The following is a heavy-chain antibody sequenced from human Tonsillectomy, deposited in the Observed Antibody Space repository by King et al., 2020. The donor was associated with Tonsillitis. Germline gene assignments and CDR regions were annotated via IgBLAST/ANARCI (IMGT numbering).Heavy chain of an antibody. J-gene: IGHJ6*02. CDR2: IRYDGNNE. D-gene: IGHD4-17*01. Sequence: VQLVESGGGVVQPGGSLKLSCAASGFTFSSYGMHWVRQAPGKGLEWVAFIRYDGNNEYYADSVKGRFAISRDNSKNTLYLQMNSLRAEDTAVYYCAKGYFDYYGDTYTMDVWGQGTTVTVSS. V-gene: IGHV3-30*02. CDR3: AKGYFDYYGDTYTMDV. CDR1: GFTFSSYG.